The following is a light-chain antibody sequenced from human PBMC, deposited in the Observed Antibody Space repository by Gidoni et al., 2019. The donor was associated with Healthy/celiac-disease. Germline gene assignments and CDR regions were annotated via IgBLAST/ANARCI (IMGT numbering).Light chain of an antibody. CDR1: QSVSSY. CDR2: DAS. CDR3: QQRSNWPPVT. V-gene: IGKV3-11*01. Sequence: EIVLTQSPATLSLSPGDRATLTCRASQSVSSYLAWYQQKPGHAPRLLIYDASNRATGIPARFSGSGSGTDFTLTISSLEPEDFAVYYCQQRSNWPPVTCGQGTRLEIK. J-gene: IGKJ5*01.